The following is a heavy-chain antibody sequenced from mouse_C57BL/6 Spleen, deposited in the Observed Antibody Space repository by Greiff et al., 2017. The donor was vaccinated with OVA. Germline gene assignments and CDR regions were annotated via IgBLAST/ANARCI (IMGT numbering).Heavy chain of an antibody. V-gene: IGHV1-26*01. CDR1: GYTFTDYY. CDR2: INPNNGGT. J-gene: IGHJ2*01. CDR3: AIYYYGSPFDY. D-gene: IGHD1-1*01. Sequence: VQLQQSGPELVKPGASVKISCKASGYTFTDYYMNWVKQSHGKSLEWIGDINPNNGGTSYNQKFKGKATLTVDKSSSTAYMELRSLTSEDSAVYYCAIYYYGSPFDYWGQGTTLTVSS.